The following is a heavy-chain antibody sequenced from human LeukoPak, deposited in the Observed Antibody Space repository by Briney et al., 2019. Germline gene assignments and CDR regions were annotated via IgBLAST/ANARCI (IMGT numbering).Heavy chain of an antibody. CDR1: GFSFSSYS. D-gene: IGHD6-19*01. CDR3: ARDPVAVAGYYFDY. Sequence: PGGALRLSCAASGFSFSSYSMNWVRQAPGKGLDWISYIRSSRSIIYLPESVKGRFTISRDNAKNSLYQQRISLRAEDTAVSYCARDPVAVAGYYFDYWAQGPLVTVSS. CDR2: IRSSRSII. V-gene: IGHV3-48*01. J-gene: IGHJ4*02.